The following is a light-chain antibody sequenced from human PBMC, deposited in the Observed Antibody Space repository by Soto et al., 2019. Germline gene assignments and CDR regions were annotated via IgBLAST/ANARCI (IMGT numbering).Light chain of an antibody. V-gene: IGKV1-5*03. J-gene: IGKJ1*01. CDR2: KAS. CDR1: QSISSW. CDR3: LQDFSYPRA. Sequence: DIQMTQSPSTLSASLGDRVTITWGASQSISSWLAWYQQKPGKAPKLLIYKASSLESGVPSRFSGSGYGTDFNLTISSLQTEDSATYYCLQDFSYPRAFGQGTKVDIK.